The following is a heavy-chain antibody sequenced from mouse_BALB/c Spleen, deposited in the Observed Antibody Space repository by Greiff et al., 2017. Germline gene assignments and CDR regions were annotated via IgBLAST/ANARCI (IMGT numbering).Heavy chain of an antibody. CDR1: GFTFTDYY. D-gene: IGHD1-1*01. V-gene: IGHV7-3*02. Sequence: EVKVVESGGGLVQPGGSLRLSCATSGFTFTDYYMSWVRQPPGKALEWLGFIRNKANGYTTEYSASVKGRFTISRDNSQSILYLQMNTLRAEDSATYYCARDYYGSSWFAYWGQGTLVTVSA. CDR2: IRNKANGYTT. CDR3: ARDYYGSSWFAY. J-gene: IGHJ3*01.